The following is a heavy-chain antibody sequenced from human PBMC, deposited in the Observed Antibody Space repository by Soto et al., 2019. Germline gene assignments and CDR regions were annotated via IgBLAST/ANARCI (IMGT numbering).Heavy chain of an antibody. V-gene: IGHV3-30-3*01. D-gene: IGHD6-19*01. CDR2: ISYDGSNK. Sequence: QVQLVESGGGVVQPGRSLRLSCAASGFTFSSYAMHWVRQAPGKGLEWVAVISYDGSNKYYADSVKGRFTISRDNSKNTLYLQMNSLRAEDTAVYYCARYQEWLARRGQYWYFDLWGRGTLVTVSS. CDR1: GFTFSSYA. CDR3: ARYQEWLARRGQYWYFDL. J-gene: IGHJ2*01.